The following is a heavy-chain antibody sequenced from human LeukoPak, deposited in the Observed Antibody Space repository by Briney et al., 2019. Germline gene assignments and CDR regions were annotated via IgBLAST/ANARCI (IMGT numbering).Heavy chain of an antibody. J-gene: IGHJ4*02. V-gene: IGHV3-23*01. CDR3: AKGYSSTRRGHLDY. D-gene: IGHD6-13*01. CDR2: ISGSGGST. Sequence: QPGGSLRLSCAASGFTFSSYSMNWVRQAPGKGLEWVSAISGSGGSTYYADSVKGRFTISRDNSKNTLYLQMNSLRAEDTAVYYCAKGYSSTRRGHLDYWGQGTLVTVSS. CDR1: GFTFSSYS.